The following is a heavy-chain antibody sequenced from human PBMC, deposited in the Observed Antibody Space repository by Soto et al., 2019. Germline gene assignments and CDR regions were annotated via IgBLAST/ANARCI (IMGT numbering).Heavy chain of an antibody. V-gene: IGHV3-53*01. CDR1: GLTVSRNY. CDR3: ASSGSGSYYKDFDY. Sequence: GGSLRLSCAAFGLTVSRNYMTWVRQAPGKGLEWVSIFYIDDKTYYADSVKGRFTISRDAFKNTMYLQMNSLRVEDTAVYYCASSGSGSYYKDFDYWGQGTLVTVSS. CDR2: FYIDDKT. D-gene: IGHD3-10*01. J-gene: IGHJ4*02.